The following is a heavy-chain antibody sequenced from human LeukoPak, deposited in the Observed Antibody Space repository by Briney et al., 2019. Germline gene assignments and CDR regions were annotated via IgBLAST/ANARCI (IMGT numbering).Heavy chain of an antibody. J-gene: IGHJ4*02. CDR1: GYTFTGYY. CDR3: ASDLLFNRSDY. D-gene: IGHD1-26*01. Sequence: ASVRVSCKASGYTFTGYYMHWVRQAPGQGLEGMGWISAYNGNTNYAQKLQGRVTMTTDTSTSTAYMELRSLGSDDTAVYYCASDLLFNRSDYWGQGTLVTVSP. V-gene: IGHV1-18*04. CDR2: ISAYNGNT.